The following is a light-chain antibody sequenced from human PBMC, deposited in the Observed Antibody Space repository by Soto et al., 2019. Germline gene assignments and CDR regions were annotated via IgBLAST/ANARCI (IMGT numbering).Light chain of an antibody. J-gene: IGLJ1*01. CDR1: TSNIGSKT. CDR2: STN. CDR3: AAWDDSLNGIYV. V-gene: IGLV1-44*01. Sequence: QSVLSQPPSASGTPGQSVTISCSGSTSNIGSKTVSWYQQLPGTAPKLLIYSTNQRPSGVPDRFSGSKSGTSASLTISGLQSEDEADYYCAAWDDSLNGIYVFGTGTKLTVL.